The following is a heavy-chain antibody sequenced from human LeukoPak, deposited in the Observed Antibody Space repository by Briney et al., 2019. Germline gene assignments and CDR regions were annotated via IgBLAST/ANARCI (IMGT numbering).Heavy chain of an antibody. CDR3: ASTGSYRLDTRGWVDP. D-gene: IGHD1-26*01. CDR1: GGSISSGGYS. CDR2: IYYSGST. J-gene: IGHJ5*02. Sequence: SETLSLTCAVSGGSISSGGYSWSWIRQPPGKGLEWIGYIYYSGSTYYNPSLKSRVTISVDTSKNQFSLKLSSVTAADTAVYYCASTGSYRLDTRGWVDPWGQGTLVTVSS. V-gene: IGHV4-30-4*07.